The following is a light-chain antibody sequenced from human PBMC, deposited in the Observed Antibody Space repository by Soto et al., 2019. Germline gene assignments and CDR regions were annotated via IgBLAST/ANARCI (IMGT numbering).Light chain of an antibody. V-gene: IGKV1-5*01. Sequence: DIQMTQSPSTLSASVGDRVTITCRASQSISSWLAWYQQKPGKAPKLLIYDASSLESGVPSRFSGSGSGTEVTLTVSSLQPDDFATYSCQQYNSYSLSTFGQGTKLEIK. CDR3: QQYNSYSLST. CDR1: QSISSW. CDR2: DAS. J-gene: IGKJ2*01.